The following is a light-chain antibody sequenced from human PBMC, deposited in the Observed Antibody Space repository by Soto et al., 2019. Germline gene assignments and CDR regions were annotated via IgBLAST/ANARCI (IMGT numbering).Light chain of an antibody. CDR3: CSYAGSYTLYV. CDR2: DVS. CDR1: SSDVGGYNY. Sequence: QSALTQPRSVAGSPGQSVTISFTGTSSDVGGYNYVSWYQQHPGKAPKLMIYDVSKRPSGVPDRFSGSNSGNTASLTISGLQAEDEADYYCCSYAGSYTLYVFGTGTKLTVL. V-gene: IGLV2-11*01. J-gene: IGLJ1*01.